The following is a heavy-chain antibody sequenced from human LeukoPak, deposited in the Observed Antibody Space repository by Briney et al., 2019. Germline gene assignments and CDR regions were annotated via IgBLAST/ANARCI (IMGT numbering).Heavy chain of an antibody. CDR1: GGSISSGSYY. J-gene: IGHJ6*03. CDR3: ARDSRVADTAMANLIPHYYYYYYMDV. V-gene: IGHV4-61*02. Sequence: SETLSLTCTVSGGSISSGSYYWSWIRQPAGKGLEWIGRIYTSGSTNYNPSLKSRVTISVDTSKNQFSLKLSSVTAADTAVYYCARDSRVADTAMANLIPHYYYYYYMDVWGKGTTVTVS. CDR2: IYTSGST. D-gene: IGHD5-18*01.